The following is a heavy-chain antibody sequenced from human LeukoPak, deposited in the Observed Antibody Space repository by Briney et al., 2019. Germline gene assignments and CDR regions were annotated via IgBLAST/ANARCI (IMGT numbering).Heavy chain of an antibody. V-gene: IGHV4-39*01. CDR1: GGSISSSSYY. CDR2: ISYSGST. CDR3: ASRGGSSGYYYFDY. Sequence: PSETLSLTCTVSGGSISSSSYYWGWIRQPTGKGLEWIRSISYSGSTSYNPSLKSRVTMSGDTSKNQFSLKLSSVTAADTAVYYCASRGGSSGYYYFDYWGQGTLVTVSS. J-gene: IGHJ4*02. D-gene: IGHD3-22*01.